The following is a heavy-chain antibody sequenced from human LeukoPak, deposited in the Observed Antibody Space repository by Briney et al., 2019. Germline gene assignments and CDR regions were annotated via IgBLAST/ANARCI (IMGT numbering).Heavy chain of an antibody. CDR3: AKAVSHSYFDY. D-gene: IGHD6-19*01. CDR2: VNPSGGAT. V-gene: IGHV3-23*01. J-gene: IGHJ4*02. Sequence: GSLRLSCVASGFTFSNYAMNWVRQAPGRGLEWVSAVNPSGGATYYADSVKGRFTISRDNSKNTLYLQMNSLRADDTAVYFCAKAVSHSYFDYWGKGTLVTVSA. CDR1: GFTFSNYA.